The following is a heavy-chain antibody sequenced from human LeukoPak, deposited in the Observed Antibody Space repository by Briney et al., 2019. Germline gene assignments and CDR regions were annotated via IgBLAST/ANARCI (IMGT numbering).Heavy chain of an antibody. CDR3: AADSMVRGGIDY. J-gene: IGHJ4*02. D-gene: IGHD3-10*01. V-gene: IGHV1-58*02. CDR2: IVVGSGNT. Sequence: EASVKVSCKASGFTFTSSAMQWVRQARGQRLEWIGWIVVGSGNTNYAQKFQERVTITRDMSTSTAYMELSRLRSEDPAVYYCAADSMVRGGIDYWGQGTLVTVSS. CDR1: GFTFTSSA.